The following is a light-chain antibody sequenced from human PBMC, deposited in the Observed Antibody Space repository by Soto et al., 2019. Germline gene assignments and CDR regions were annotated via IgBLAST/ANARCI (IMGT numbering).Light chain of an antibody. CDR2: KVS. Sequence: DVVMTQSPLSLPVTLGQPASISCRSSQSLVYSDGNTFWHWFQQRPGQSPRRLIYKVSNRGSGVHERFSGSGSVTDVTLKISRVEADDVGVYYCMQGTHRPFTFGPGTKVQIK. J-gene: IGKJ3*01. CDR1: QSLVYSDGNTF. CDR3: MQGTHRPFT. V-gene: IGKV2-30*01.